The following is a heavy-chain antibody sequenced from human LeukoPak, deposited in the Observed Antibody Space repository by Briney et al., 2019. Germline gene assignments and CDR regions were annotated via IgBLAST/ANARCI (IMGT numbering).Heavy chain of an antibody. J-gene: IGHJ4*02. CDR1: GGSFSGYY. D-gene: IGHD3-9*01. V-gene: IGHV4-34*01. CDR3: ARTLLLRYFDWLLGSHFDY. Sequence: SETLSLTCAVYGGSFSGYYWSRIRQPPGKGLEWIGEINHSGSTNYNPSLESRVTISVDTSKNQFSLKLSSVTAADTAVYYCARTLLLRYFDWLLGSHFDYWGQGTLVTVSS. CDR2: INHSGST.